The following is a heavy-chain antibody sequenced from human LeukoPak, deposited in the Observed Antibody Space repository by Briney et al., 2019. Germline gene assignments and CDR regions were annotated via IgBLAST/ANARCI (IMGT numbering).Heavy chain of an antibody. CDR3: ATEGFYY. J-gene: IGHJ4*02. Sequence: GGSLRLSCAAAGAAFTKYGMKWVRQAAGAGLEYISGISRSGDITHYADSVKGRFTISRDNVQNTLYLQMNSLRADDTALYYCATEGFYYWGPGTQVTVSS. CDR1: GAAFTKYG. V-gene: IGHV3-23*01. CDR2: ISRSGDIT.